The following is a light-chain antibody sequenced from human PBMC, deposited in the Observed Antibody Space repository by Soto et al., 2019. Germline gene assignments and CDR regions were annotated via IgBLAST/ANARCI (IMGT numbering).Light chain of an antibody. CDR1: QSISND. Sequence: DIQMTQSPSSLSASVGDRVTITCRASQSISNDLAWFQQKPGKAPKSLIYAASRLQSEVPSKFSGSGSGTDFTLTISSLQPEDFATYYCQQYNSYPWTFGQGTKVEIK. CDR2: AAS. CDR3: QQYNSYPWT. J-gene: IGKJ1*01. V-gene: IGKV1-16*02.